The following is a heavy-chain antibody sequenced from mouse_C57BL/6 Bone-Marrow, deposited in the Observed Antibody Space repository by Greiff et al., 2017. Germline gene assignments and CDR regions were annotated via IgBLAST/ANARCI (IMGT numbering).Heavy chain of an antibody. CDR2: IDPSDSYT. CDR1: GYTFTSYW. D-gene: IGHD1-1*01. CDR3: AREVAKAMDY. Sequence: VQLQQPGAELVMPGASVKLSCKASGYTFTSYWMHWVKQRPGQGLEWIGEIDPSDSYTNYNQKFKGKSTLTVDKSSSTAYMQLSRLTSEDSAVYYCAREVAKAMDYWGQGTSGTVSS. V-gene: IGHV1-69*01. J-gene: IGHJ4*01.